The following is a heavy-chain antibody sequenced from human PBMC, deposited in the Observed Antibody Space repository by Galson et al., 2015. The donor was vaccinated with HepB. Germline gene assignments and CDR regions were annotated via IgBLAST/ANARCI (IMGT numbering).Heavy chain of an antibody. CDR2: ISSSSYT. V-gene: IGHV3-11*06. CDR1: GFTFSDYY. CDR3: ARGEGYYSSSRSGMDV. D-gene: IGHD6-19*01. Sequence: SLRLSCAASGFTFSDYYMSWLRQAPGKGLEWVSYISSSSYTNYADSVKGRFTISRDNAKNSLYLQMNSLRAEDTAVYYCARGEGYYSSSRSGMDVWGQGTTVTVSS. J-gene: IGHJ6*02.